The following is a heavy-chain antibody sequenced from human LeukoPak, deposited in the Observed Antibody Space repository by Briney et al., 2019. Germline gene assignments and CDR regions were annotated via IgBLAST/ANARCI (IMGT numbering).Heavy chain of an antibody. CDR3: ARKGSSWYQSWFDL. J-gene: IGHJ5*02. CDR2: IYYSGST. CDR1: GGSVSTDDYY. V-gene: IGHV4-61*08. D-gene: IGHD6-13*01. Sequence: SETLSLTCPVSGGSVSTDDYYWSWIRQPPGKGLGWIAYIYYSGSTKYNPSLKSRVTISVDTSKNQFSLKLSSVTAADTAVYYCARKGSSWYQSWFDLWGQGTLVTVSS.